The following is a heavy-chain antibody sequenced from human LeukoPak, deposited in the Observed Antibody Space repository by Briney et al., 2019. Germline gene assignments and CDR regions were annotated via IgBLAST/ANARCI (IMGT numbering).Heavy chain of an antibody. Sequence: SETLSLTCTVSGGSISSYYWSWIRQPPGKGLEWIGYIYYSGSTNYNPSLKSRVTISVDTSKNQFSLKLSSVTAADTAVYYCARGVDDSSGYSPLYWGQGTLVTVSS. CDR3: ARGVDDSSGYSPLY. J-gene: IGHJ4*02. CDR1: GGSISSYY. CDR2: IYYSGST. V-gene: IGHV4-59*01. D-gene: IGHD3-22*01.